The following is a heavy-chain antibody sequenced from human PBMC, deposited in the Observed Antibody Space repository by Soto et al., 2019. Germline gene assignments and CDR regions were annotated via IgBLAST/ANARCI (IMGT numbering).Heavy chain of an antibody. V-gene: IGHV4-4*07. CDR3: ATGSSGWREGCFDH. CDR1: GGSISSYY. Sequence: SETLSLTCTVSGGSISSYYWSWIRQPAGKGLEWIGRIYTSGSTNYNPSLKSRVTISVDTSKNQFSLKLSSVTAADTAVYYCATGSSGWREGCFDHWGEGTLDTVSS. CDR2: IYTSGST. J-gene: IGHJ5*02. D-gene: IGHD6-19*01.